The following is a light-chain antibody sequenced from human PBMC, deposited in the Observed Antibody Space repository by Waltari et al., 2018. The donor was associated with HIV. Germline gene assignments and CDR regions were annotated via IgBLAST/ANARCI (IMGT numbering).Light chain of an antibody. Sequence: DMVMTQSPATLSVSPVDKATLSCRASQSVSSNLAWYQQKPGQAPSLLIYDASTRATGIPARFSGSGSGTEFTLTISSLQSEDSSVYYCQQYNNWYTFAQGTKLEIK. CDR2: DAS. J-gene: IGKJ2*01. V-gene: IGKV3D-15*01. CDR3: QQYNNWYT. CDR1: QSVSSN.